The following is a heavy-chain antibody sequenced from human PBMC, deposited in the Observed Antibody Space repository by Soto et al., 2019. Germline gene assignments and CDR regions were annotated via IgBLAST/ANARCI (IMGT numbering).Heavy chain of an antibody. J-gene: IGHJ4*02. V-gene: IGHV4-61*01. CDR1: GGSVSSGSYY. Sequence: SETLSLTCTVSGGSVSSGSYYWSWIRQPPGKRLEWIGSIYYSGSTNYNPSLKSRVTISVDTSKNQFSLKLTSVTAADTAVYYCARDAFWRGYYRLFDSWGQGTLVTVSS. CDR2: IYYSGST. CDR3: ARDAFWRGYYRLFDS. D-gene: IGHD3-3*01.